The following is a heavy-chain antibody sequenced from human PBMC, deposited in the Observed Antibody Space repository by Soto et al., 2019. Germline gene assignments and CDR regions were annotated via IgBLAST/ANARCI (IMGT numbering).Heavy chain of an antibody. CDR2: INAGNGNT. J-gene: IGHJ4*02. Sequence: ASVKVSCKASGYTFTSYAMHWVRQAPGQRLEWMGWINAGNGNTKYSQKFQGRVTITADESTSTAYMELSSLRSEDTAVYYCARGAVVMVFAKNFDYWAQGTLVTVSS. CDR1: GYTFTSYA. V-gene: IGHV1-3*01. D-gene: IGHD2-8*01. CDR3: ARGAVVMVFAKNFDY.